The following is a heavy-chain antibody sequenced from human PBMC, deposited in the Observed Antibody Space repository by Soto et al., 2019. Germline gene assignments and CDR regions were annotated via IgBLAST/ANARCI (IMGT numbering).Heavy chain of an antibody. D-gene: IGHD3-10*01. CDR3: ARVVWEVGELPFFDS. J-gene: IGHJ4*02. CDR2: IYYRGSL. CDR1: GDSVSSDCY. Sequence: QGELQESGPGLVKHSQTLSRTCTVSGDSVSSDCYWSWLRQFPGKGLEWIGYIYYRGSLYYNPSLKSRATISVDTSNNQSSLNLNSVTAADTAVYYCARVVWEVGELPFFDSWGQGIRVTVSS. V-gene: IGHV4-31*03.